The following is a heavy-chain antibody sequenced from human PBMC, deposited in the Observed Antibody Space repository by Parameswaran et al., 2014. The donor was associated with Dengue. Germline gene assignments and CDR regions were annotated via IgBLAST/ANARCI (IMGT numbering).Heavy chain of an antibody. Sequence: GSLRLSCSASGFTFNSYAMNWVRQAPGKGLECVSTISTNGGSTYYADSVKGRFTISRDNSKNTLYLQMSSLRPEDTAVYYCVGGYYFDYWGQGTLVTVSS. V-gene: IGHV3-64D*06. D-gene: IGHD3-16*01. CDR1: GFTFNSYA. CDR3: VGGYYFDY. CDR2: ISTNGGST. J-gene: IGHJ4*02.